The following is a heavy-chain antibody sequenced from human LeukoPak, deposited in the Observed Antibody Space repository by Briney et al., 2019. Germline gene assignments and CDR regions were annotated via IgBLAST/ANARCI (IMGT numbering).Heavy chain of an antibody. D-gene: IGHD4-17*01. V-gene: IGHV1-18*01. Sequence: GASVKVSCKASGYIFTNYGISWVRQAPGQGLEWLGWISTYNGNTNSAEKFQGRVTMTTDTSTSSAYMALRSLRSDDTAVYFCARVGGWGRTDYGDHVYWGRGPLVSVSS. J-gene: IGHJ4*02. CDR1: GYIFTNYG. CDR3: ARVGGWGRTDYGDHVY. CDR2: ISTYNGNT.